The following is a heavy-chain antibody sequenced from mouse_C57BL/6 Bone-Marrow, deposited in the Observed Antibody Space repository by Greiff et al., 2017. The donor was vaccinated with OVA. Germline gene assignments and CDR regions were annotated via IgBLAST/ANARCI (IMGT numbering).Heavy chain of an antibody. CDR1: GFTFSSYA. V-gene: IGHV5-4*01. CDR3: AREDSNYAWFAY. Sequence: EVQLVESGGGLVKPGGSLKLSCAASGFTFSSYAMSWVRQTPEKRLEWVATISDGGSYTYYPDNVKGRFTISRDNAKNNLYLQMSHLKSEDTAMYYCAREDSNYAWFAYWAKGLWSLSLQ. CDR2: ISDGGSYT. D-gene: IGHD2-5*01. J-gene: IGHJ3*01.